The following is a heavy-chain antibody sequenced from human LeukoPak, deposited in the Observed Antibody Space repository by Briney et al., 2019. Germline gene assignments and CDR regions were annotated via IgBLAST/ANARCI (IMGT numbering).Heavy chain of an antibody. CDR3: ARLQSWFDP. J-gene: IGHJ5*02. D-gene: IGHD5-24*01. V-gene: IGHV4-38-2*01. CDR2: IYHSGST. CDR1: GYSISGGYY. Sequence: SETLSLTCAVSGYSISGGYYWGWIRPPPGKGLEWIGSIYHSGSTYYNPSLKSRVTISVDTSKNQFSLKLSSVTAADTAVYYCARLQSWFDPWGQGTLVTVSS.